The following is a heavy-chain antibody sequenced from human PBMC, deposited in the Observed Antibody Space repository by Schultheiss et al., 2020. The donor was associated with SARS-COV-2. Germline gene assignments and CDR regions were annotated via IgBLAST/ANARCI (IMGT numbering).Heavy chain of an antibody. D-gene: IGHD3-22*01. CDR3: AKDLERSGYYYPLDY. J-gene: IGHJ4*02. Sequence: GGSLRLSCAASGFTFSSYAMSWVRQAPGKGLEWVSAISGSGGSTYYADSVKGRFTISRDNSKNTLYLHMNSLRPEDTAVYYCAKDLERSGYYYPLDYWGQGTLVTVSS. CDR1: GFTFSSYA. V-gene: IGHV3-23*01. CDR2: ISGSGGST.